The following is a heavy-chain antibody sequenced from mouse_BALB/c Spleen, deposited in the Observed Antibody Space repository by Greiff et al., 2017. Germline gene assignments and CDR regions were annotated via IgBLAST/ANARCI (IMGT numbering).Heavy chain of an antibody. D-gene: IGHD1-1*01. CDR1: GYSITSDYA. Sequence: EVKLLESGPGLVKPSQSLSLTCTVTGYSITSDYAWNWIRQFPGNKLEWMGYISYSGSTSYNPSLKSRISITRDTSKNQFFLQLNSVTTEDTATYYCAREGMYYGSSSDYWGQGTTLTVSS. J-gene: IGHJ2*01. CDR3: AREGMYYGSSSDY. CDR2: ISYSGST. V-gene: IGHV3-2*02.